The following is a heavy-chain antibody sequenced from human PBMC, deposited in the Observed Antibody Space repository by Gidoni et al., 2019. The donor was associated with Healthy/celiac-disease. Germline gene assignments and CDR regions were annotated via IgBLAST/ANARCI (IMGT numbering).Heavy chain of an antibody. D-gene: IGHD6-13*01. J-gene: IGHJ3*02. V-gene: IGHV5-51*03. CDR3: ARLRTRQQPGAFDI. CDR2: IYPGDSDT. Sequence: ELPLVQSGAEVKTPGASLKISSKGSGYSFTSYWIGWVRQMPGKGLECMGIIYPGDSDTRYSPSFQGQVTSSADKSISTAYLQWSSLKASDTAMYYCARLRTRQQPGAFDIWGQGTMVTVSS. CDR1: GYSFTSYW.